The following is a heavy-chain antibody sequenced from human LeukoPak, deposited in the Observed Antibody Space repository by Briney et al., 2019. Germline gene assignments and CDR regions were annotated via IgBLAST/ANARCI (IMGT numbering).Heavy chain of an antibody. CDR3: AKDREAVATRGFDY. CDR2: IYSGGDT. V-gene: IGHV3-53*01. J-gene: IGHJ4*02. D-gene: IGHD6-19*01. CDR1: GFTVSSNY. Sequence: GGSLRLSCAASGFTVSSNYMSWVRQAPGKGLEWVSLIYSGGDTYYPASVKGRFTISRDDSKNTVYFQLDSLRTEDTAVYYCAKDREAVATRGFDYWGQGTLVTVSS.